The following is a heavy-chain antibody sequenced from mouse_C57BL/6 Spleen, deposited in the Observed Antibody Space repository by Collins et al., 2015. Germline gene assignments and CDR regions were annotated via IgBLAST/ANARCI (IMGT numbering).Heavy chain of an antibody. Sequence: QVQLKQSGAELVRPGASVKLSCKASGYTFTDYYINWVKQRPGQGLEWIARIYPGSGNTYYNEKFKGKATLTAEKSSSTAYMQLSSLTSEDSAVYFCARSPYYGGYFDVWGTGTTLTVSS. D-gene: IGHD1-1*01. CDR1: GYTFTDYY. CDR3: ARSPYYGGYFDV. V-gene: IGHV1-76*01. J-gene: IGHJ1*03. CDR2: IYPGSGNT.